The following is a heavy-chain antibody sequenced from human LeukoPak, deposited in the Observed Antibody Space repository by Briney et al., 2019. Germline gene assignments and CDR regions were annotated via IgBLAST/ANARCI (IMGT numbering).Heavy chain of an antibody. J-gene: IGHJ4*02. CDR3: ARVYYDSSGYYYMMLDY. Sequence: GGSLRLSCAASGFTFSSYWMSWVRQAPGKGLEWVANIKQDGSEKYYVDSVKGRFTISRDNAENSLYLQMNSLRAEDTAVYYCARVYYDSSGYYYMMLDYWGQGTLVTVSS. D-gene: IGHD3-22*01. CDR2: IKQDGSEK. CDR1: GFTFSSYW. V-gene: IGHV3-7*01.